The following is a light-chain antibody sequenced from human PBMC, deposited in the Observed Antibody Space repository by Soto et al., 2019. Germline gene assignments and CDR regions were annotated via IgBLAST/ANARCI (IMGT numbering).Light chain of an antibody. CDR3: SSSAGIYHYLV. Sequence: QSALAQPPSASGSPGQSVTISCTGSGSDIGAYNFVSWYQQHPGKAPKLMIFGVTERPSGVPDRFSGSKSGNTASLTVSGLQADDEAVYYCSSSAGIYHYLVFGGGTKLTVL. J-gene: IGLJ3*02. CDR1: GSDIGAYNF. CDR2: GVT. V-gene: IGLV2-8*01.